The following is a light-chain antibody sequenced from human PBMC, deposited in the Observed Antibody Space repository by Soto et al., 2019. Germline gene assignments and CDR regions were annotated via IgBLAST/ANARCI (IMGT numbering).Light chain of an antibody. CDR2: GAS. CDR1: QSVSSSL. V-gene: IGKV3D-20*02. Sequence: EIVLTQSPGTLSLSPGERATLSCRASQSVSSSLLAWYQQKPGQSPRLLIYGASSRATGIPARFSGSGSGTDFTLTISRLEPEDFAVYYCQQRSNWQFTFGPGTKVDIK. J-gene: IGKJ3*01. CDR3: QQRSNWQFT.